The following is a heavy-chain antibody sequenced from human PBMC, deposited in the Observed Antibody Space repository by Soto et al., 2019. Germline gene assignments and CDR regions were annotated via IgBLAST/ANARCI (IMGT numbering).Heavy chain of an antibody. CDR3: ARRNSYYYYMDV. J-gene: IGHJ6*03. CDR2: MNPNSGNT. Sequence: ASVKVSCKASGYTFTNYDINWVRQATGQGLEWMGWMNPNSGNTGYAQKFQGRVTMTRNTSISTAYMELSSLRSEDTAVYYCARRNSYYYYMDVWGKGTTVTVSS. V-gene: IGHV1-8*01. CDR1: GYTFTNYD.